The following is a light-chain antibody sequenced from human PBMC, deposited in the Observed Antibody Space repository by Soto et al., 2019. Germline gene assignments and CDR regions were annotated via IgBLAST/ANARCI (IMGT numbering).Light chain of an antibody. CDR1: SSDVGGYNY. CDR2: EVS. CDR3: SSYTSNNTPFV. J-gene: IGLJ7*01. V-gene: IGLV2-14*01. Sequence: QSALTQPASVSGSPGQSITISCTGTSSDVGGYNYVSWYQHHPGKAPKLMVYEVSNRPSGVSNRFSGSKSGNTASLTISGLQAEDEADYYCSSYTSNNTPFVFGTGTQLTVL.